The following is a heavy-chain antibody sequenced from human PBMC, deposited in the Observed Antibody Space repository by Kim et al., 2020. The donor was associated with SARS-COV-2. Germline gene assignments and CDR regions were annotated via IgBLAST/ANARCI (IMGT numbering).Heavy chain of an antibody. V-gene: IGHV3-23*01. CDR3: AKVPGIAAAGTY. D-gene: IGHD6-13*01. Sequence: YNADSVKCPFTISRDNSKNTLYLQMNSLRAEDTAVYYCAKVPGIAAAGTYWGQGTLVTVSS. J-gene: IGHJ4*02.